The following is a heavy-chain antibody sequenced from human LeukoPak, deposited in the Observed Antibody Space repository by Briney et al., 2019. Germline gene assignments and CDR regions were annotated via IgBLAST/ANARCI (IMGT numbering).Heavy chain of an antibody. D-gene: IGHD3-9*01. CDR1: GGSISSYY. V-gene: IGHV4-59*01. CDR2: IYYSGTT. Sequence: PSETLSLTCTVSGGSISSYYWSWIRQPPGKGLEWIGYIYYSGTTNYNPSLKSRVTISVDTSKNQFSLKLSSVTAADTAVYYCARGPRYFDWLLYSSDAFDIWGQGTMVTVSS. CDR3: ARGPRYFDWLLYSSDAFDI. J-gene: IGHJ3*02.